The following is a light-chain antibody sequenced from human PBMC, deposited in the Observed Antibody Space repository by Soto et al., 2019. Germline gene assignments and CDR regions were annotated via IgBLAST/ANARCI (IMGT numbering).Light chain of an antibody. Sequence: QSALTQPPSASGSPGQSVTISCTGTSSDVGGYNSVSWYQHHPGKAPKLMIYEVSKRPSGVPDRFSGSKSGNTASLTVSGLQAEDEADYYCCSYAGSNNLVVFGGGTKLTVL. V-gene: IGLV2-8*01. CDR3: CSYAGSNNLVV. CDR1: SSDVGGYNS. J-gene: IGLJ2*01. CDR2: EVS.